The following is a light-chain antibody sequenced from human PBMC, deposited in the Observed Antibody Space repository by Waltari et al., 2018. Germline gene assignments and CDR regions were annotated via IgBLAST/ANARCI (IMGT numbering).Light chain of an antibody. CDR2: DAS. V-gene: IGKV3-20*01. Sequence: EIVLTQSPGTLSLSPGERATLSCRASQSVGRYLAWYQQKPGQAPRLLIYDASNRATGIPDRFSGGGSGTDFSLTISRLEPEDFAAYHCQHYVSLPVTFGQGTKVEIK. CDR1: QSVGRY. J-gene: IGKJ1*01. CDR3: QHYVSLPVT.